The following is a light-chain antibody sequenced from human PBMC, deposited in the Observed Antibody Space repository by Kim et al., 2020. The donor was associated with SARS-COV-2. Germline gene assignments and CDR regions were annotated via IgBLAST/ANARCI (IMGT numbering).Light chain of an antibody. CDR2: RNN. CDR1: TKSAGHQG. V-gene: IGLV10-54*04. Sequence: TAPHTCSKNTKSAGHQGAAWLQQHQRHPPTLLSYRNNNRPPGISDRFSASRSGNTASLSITRLRPEDEADYYCSAWADGLSTWVFGKGTQLTVL. J-gene: IGLJ3*02. CDR3: SAWADGLSTWV.